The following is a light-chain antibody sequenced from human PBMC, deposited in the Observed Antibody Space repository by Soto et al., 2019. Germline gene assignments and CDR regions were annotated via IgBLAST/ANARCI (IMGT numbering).Light chain of an antibody. V-gene: IGKV2-28*01. CDR2: LGS. CDR1: QSLLHSNGYNY. CDR3: MQALQPLLP. J-gene: IGKJ5*01. Sequence: DIVMTQSPLSLPVTPGEPASISCRSSQSLLHSNGYNYLDWYLQKPGQTPQLLIYLGSNRASGFPDVLSGGGRGTNFTLKFSRVGAEDVGFYYRMQALQPLLPFGQGTRREIK.